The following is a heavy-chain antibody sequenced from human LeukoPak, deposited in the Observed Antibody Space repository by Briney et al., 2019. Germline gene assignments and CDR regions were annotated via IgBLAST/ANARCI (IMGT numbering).Heavy chain of an antibody. D-gene: IGHD6-19*01. J-gene: IGHJ6*02. CDR2: ISAYNGNA. CDR1: GYTFTSYG. Sequence: ASVKVSCKASGYTFTSYGISWVRQAPGQGLEWMGWISAYNGNANYAQKLRGRVTMTTDTSTSTAYMELRSLRSDDTAVYYCARDKPLRIPGIAVAGPRGYYYGMDVWGQGTTVTVSS. V-gene: IGHV1-18*01. CDR3: ARDKPLRIPGIAVAGPRGYYYGMDV.